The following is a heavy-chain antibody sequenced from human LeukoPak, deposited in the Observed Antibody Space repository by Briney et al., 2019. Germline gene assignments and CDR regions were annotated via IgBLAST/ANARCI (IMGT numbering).Heavy chain of an antibody. V-gene: IGHV3-49*04. CDR2: IRSKAYGGTT. Sequence: GGSLRLSCPASGFSFGDYAMSWVRQAPGKGREWVGFIRSKAYGGTTKYAASVKGRFTISRDDSKSIAYLQMNSLKTEDTAVYYCTRDKIDSSGYYYVDYWGQGTLVTVSS. J-gene: IGHJ4*02. D-gene: IGHD3-22*01. CDR3: TRDKIDSSGYYYVDY. CDR1: GFSFGDYA.